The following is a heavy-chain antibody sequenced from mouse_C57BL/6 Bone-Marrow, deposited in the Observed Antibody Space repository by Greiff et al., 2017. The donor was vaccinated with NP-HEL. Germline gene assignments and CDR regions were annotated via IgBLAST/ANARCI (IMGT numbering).Heavy chain of an antibody. J-gene: IGHJ2*01. CDR2: IYPGDGDT. V-gene: IGHV1-80*01. Sequence: QVQLQQSGAELVKPGASVKISCKASGYAFSSYWMNWVKQRPGKGLEWIGQIYPGDGDTNYNGKFKGKATLTADKSSSTAYMQLSSLTSEDSAVYFCERSNYGSSWGYWGQGTTLTVSS. CDR1: GYAFSSYW. CDR3: ERSNYGSSWGY. D-gene: IGHD1-1*01.